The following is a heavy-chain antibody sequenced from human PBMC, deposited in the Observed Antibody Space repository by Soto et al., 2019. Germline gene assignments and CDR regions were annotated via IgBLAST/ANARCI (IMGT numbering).Heavy chain of an antibody. CDR3: AKLQMMTTVTTPPYYYYGMDV. V-gene: IGHV3-30*18. J-gene: IGHJ6*02. D-gene: IGHD4-17*01. CDR1: GFTFSSYG. Sequence: QVQLVESGGGVVQPGRSLRLSCAASGFTFSSYGMHWVRQAPGKGLEWVAVISYDGSNKYYADSVKGRFTISRDNSKNTLYLQMNSLRAEDTAVYYCAKLQMMTTVTTPPYYYYGMDVWGQGTTVTVSS. CDR2: ISYDGSNK.